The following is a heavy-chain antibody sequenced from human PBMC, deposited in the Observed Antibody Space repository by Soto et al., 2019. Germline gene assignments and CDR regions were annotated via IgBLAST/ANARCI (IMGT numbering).Heavy chain of an antibody. V-gene: IGHV1-18*01. CDR3: ARDYGDARDH. D-gene: IGHD4-17*01. J-gene: IGHJ4*02. CDR1: GYTFSNFG. Sequence: QVHLVQSGAEVKKPGASVKVSCKNSGYTFSNFGISWVRQAPGQGLEWLGRISGYNGNSKYAQKFQGRVTMTTDTTTSTGYMELRSMKSAGSAVYDCARDYGDARDHRGQRTLGSVSS. CDR2: ISGYNGNS.